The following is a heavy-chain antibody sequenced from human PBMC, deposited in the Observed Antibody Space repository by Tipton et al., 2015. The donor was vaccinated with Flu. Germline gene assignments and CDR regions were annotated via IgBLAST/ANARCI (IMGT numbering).Heavy chain of an antibody. J-gene: IGHJ4*02. CDR3: ARIGSGNSYLFDS. CDR2: IFHSGYT. D-gene: IGHD1-26*01. V-gene: IGHV4-4*02. CDR1: GDSISTNDW. Sequence: TLSLTCAVSGDSISTNDWWSWVRQPPGKGLEWIGEIFHSGYTNYNPSLKSRVIVSVDKSKNQFSLTLTSVTAADTAVYYCARIGSGNSYLFDSWGQGARVTVSS.